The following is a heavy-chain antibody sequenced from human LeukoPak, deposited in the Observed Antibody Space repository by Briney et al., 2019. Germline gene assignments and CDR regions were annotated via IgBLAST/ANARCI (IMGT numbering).Heavy chain of an antibody. CDR2: ISYDGSNK. Sequence: PGGSLRLSCAASGFTFSSYGMHWVRQAPGKGLEWVAVISYDGSNKYYADSVKGRFTISRDNSKNTLYLQMNSLRAEDTAVYYCARDIVVVPAANDAHVTTRGIFDYWGQGTLVTVSS. V-gene: IGHV3-30*03. CDR3: ARDIVVVPAANDAHVTTRGIFDY. D-gene: IGHD2-2*01. J-gene: IGHJ4*02. CDR1: GFTFSSYG.